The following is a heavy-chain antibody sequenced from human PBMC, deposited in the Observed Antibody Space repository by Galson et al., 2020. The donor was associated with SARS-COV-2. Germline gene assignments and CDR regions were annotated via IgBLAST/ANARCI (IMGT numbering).Heavy chain of an antibody. V-gene: IGHV5-51*01. CDR2: IYPGDSDT. D-gene: IGHD3-9*01. J-gene: IGHJ4*02. CDR1: GYSFTSYW. Sequence: KIGESLKISCKGSGYSFTSYWIGWVRQMPGKGLEWMGIIYPGDSDTRYSPSFQGQVTISADKSISTAYLQWSSLKASDTAMYYCARQGRSDYDILTGYEPFDYWGQGTLVTVSS. CDR3: ARQGRSDYDILTGYEPFDY.